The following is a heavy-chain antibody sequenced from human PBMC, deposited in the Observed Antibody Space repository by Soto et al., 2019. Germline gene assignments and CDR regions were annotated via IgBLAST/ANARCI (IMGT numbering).Heavy chain of an antibody. CDR1: GFSFDVYA. J-gene: IGHJ4*02. CDR3: AKEMNFNFGAVGN. V-gene: IGHV3-9*01. CDR2: ITWNSATI. D-gene: IGHD3-3*01. Sequence: EVQLVESGGGLVQPGGSLRLSCAASGFSFDVYAMHWVRQAPGKGLEWVSGITWNSATIDYADSVKGRFTISRDNAKNSLFLQMDSLRPEDTAFYYCAKEMNFNFGAVGNWGQGTLVTVSS.